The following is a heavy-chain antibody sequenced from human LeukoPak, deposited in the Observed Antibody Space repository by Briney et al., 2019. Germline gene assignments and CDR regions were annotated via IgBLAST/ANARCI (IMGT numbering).Heavy chain of an antibody. D-gene: IGHD3-9*01. Sequence: GASVKVSCKASGYTFTGDYMHWVRQAPGQGLEWMGWINPNSGGTNYAQKFQGRVTMTRDTSISTAYMELSRLRSDDTAVYYCLKGLTGDYYYYYYGMDVWGQGTTVTVSS. CDR2: INPNSGGT. CDR1: GYTFTGDY. V-gene: IGHV1-2*02. CDR3: LKGLTGDYYYYYYGMDV. J-gene: IGHJ6*02.